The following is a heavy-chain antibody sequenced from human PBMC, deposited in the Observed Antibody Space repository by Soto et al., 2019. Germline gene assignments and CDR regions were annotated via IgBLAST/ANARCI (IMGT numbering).Heavy chain of an antibody. CDR1: GYTFTSYA. Sequence: QVQLVQSGAEVKKPGASVKVSCQASGYTFTSYAMHWVRQAPGQRLEWMGWINAGNGNTKYSQKFQGRVTITRDTSASTAYMELSSLRSDDTAVYYCARYYYGSRSYYEDGNWFDPWGQGTLVTVSS. V-gene: IGHV1-3*01. D-gene: IGHD3-10*01. CDR3: ARYYYGSRSYYEDGNWFDP. J-gene: IGHJ5*02. CDR2: INAGNGNT.